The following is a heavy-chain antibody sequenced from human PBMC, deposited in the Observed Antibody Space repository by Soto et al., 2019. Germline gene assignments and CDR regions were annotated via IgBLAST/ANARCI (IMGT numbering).Heavy chain of an antibody. Sequence: QVQLVQSGAEVKEPGASVKISCKASGYTFASYHMHWVRQAPGQGLEWMGKINPATGGAGYAQSFQVRLAVTRATSANTVYIELSGLRSENTAVYFCATEGDPRLYAATVFDSWCQGTLVSVSS. CDR3: ATEGDPRLYAATVFDS. V-gene: IGHV1-46*01. D-gene: IGHD3-16*01. CDR2: INPATGGA. CDR1: GYTFASYH. J-gene: IGHJ4*02.